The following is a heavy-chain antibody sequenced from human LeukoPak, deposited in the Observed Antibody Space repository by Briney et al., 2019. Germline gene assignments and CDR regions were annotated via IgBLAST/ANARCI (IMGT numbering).Heavy chain of an antibody. V-gene: IGHV4-39*07. J-gene: IGHJ6*03. CDR1: GGSISSSSYY. CDR3: ARGTTRDRFMDV. Sequence: PSETLSLTCTVSGGSISSSSYYWGWIRQPPGKGLEWIGSIYYSGSTYYNPSLKSRVTILVDTSKNQFSLKLSSVTAADTAVYYCARGTTRDRFMDVWGKGTTVTVSS. D-gene: IGHD4-17*01. CDR2: IYYSGST.